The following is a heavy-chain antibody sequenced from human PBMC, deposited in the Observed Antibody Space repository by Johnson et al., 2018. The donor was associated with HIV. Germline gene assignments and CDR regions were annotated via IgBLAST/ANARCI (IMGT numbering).Heavy chain of an antibody. CDR1: GFIFSRYD. J-gene: IGHJ3*02. CDR3: VREALRRIPVSGPGDAAFDI. CDR2: IGTTDDT. D-gene: IGHD6-19*01. V-gene: IGHV3-13*01. Sequence: VQLMESGGGLVQPGGSLRLSCAASGFIFSRYDMHWVRQVTGKGLEWVSAIGTTDDTYYPASVTGRFTISRDDAKDSLYLQINSLRAGDTAVYYCVREALRRIPVSGPGDAAFDIWGLGTKVTVSS.